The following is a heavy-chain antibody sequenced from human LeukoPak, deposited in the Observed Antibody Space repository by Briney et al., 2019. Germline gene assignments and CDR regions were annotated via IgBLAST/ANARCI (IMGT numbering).Heavy chain of an antibody. D-gene: IGHD5-12*01. CDR1: GFTFSTYE. J-gene: IGHJ4*02. V-gene: IGHV3-7*01. Sequence: GGSLRLSCAASGFTFSTYEMHWVRQAPGKGLEWVARLHPDGSERNYVGSVEGRFTVFGDNAKSSLFLQMHSLRVEDTAVYYCARGGYSFDYLGQGTLVTVPS. CDR3: ARGGYSFDY. CDR2: LHPDGSER.